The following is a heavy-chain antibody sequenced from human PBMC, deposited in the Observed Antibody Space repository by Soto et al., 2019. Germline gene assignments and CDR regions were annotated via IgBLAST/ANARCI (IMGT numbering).Heavy chain of an antibody. Sequence: QVQLVQSGAEVKKPGASVKVSCKASGYTFTSYAMHWLRQAPGQGLEWMGWINAGNGNTKYSQKFQGRVTITRDTSASTAYMELSSLRSEDTAVYYCARGVAGPLNWFDPWGQGTLVTVSS. CDR2: INAGNGNT. CDR1: GYTFTSYA. D-gene: IGHD6-19*01. J-gene: IGHJ5*02. V-gene: IGHV1-3*01. CDR3: ARGVAGPLNWFDP.